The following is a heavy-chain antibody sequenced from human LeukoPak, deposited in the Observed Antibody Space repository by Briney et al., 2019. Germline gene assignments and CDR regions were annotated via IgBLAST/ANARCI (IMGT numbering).Heavy chain of an antibody. Sequence: PGGSLRLSCAASGFTFDDYGMSWVRQAPGKGLGWVSGINWNGGSTGYADSVKGRFTISRDNAKNSLYLQMNSLGAEDTALYYCARLFSSWYRPGYYYYYMDVWGKGTTVTVSS. CDR2: INWNGGST. CDR1: GFTFDDYG. J-gene: IGHJ6*03. D-gene: IGHD6-13*01. CDR3: ARLFSSWYRPGYYYYYMDV. V-gene: IGHV3-20*04.